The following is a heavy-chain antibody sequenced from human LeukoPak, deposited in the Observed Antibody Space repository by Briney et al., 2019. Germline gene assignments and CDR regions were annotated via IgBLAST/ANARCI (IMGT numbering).Heavy chain of an antibody. V-gene: IGHV3-23*01. J-gene: IGHJ4*02. CDR3: AKDGIRKKSIAVAGPKKFDY. Sequence: GGSLRLSCAASGFTFSSYAMSWVRQAPGKGLEWVSATTSSGGNTYYADSVKGRFTISRDNSKNTLYLQMNSLRAEDTAVYYCAKDGIRKKSIAVAGPKKFDYWGQGTLVTVSS. CDR2: TTSSGGNT. CDR1: GFTFSSYA. D-gene: IGHD6-19*01.